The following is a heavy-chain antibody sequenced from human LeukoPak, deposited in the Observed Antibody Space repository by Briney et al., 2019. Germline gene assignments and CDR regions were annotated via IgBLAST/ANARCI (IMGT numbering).Heavy chain of an antibody. V-gene: IGHV3-23*01. D-gene: IGHD3-22*01. CDR2: ISGSGGST. CDR3: AKRIYDSSGYLFRGYFDY. CDR1: GFTFSSYG. J-gene: IGHJ4*02. Sequence: GGSLRLSCAASGFTFSSYGMSWVRQAPGKGLEWVSAISGSGGSTYYADSVKGRFTISRDNSKNTLYLQMNSLRAEDTAVYYCAKRIYDSSGYLFRGYFDYWGQGTLVTVSS.